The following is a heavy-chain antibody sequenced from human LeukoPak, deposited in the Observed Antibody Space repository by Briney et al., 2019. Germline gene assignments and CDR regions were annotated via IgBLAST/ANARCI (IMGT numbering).Heavy chain of an antibody. CDR3: ARFNMGFDY. Sequence: GGSLRLSRAASGFNFNNYWMSWVRQAPGKGLEWVANIKQDGSEKYYVDSVKGRFTISRDNAKNSLYLEINSLRAEDTALYYCARFNMGFDYWGQGTLVTVSS. V-gene: IGHV3-7*01. J-gene: IGHJ4*02. CDR2: IKQDGSEK. CDR1: GFNFNNYW. D-gene: IGHD3-10*01.